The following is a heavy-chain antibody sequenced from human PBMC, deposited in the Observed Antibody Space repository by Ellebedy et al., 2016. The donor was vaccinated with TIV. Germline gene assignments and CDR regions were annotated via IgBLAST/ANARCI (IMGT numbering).Heavy chain of an antibody. J-gene: IGHJ4*02. V-gene: IGHV3-23*01. Sequence: GGSLRLXXAASGFTFSNYAMSWVRQAPGKGLEWVSTISGSGGSTYYADSVKGRFTISRDNSKNTLYLQMHSLRVEDTAVYYCAKDRAVEMDTAMVCSDYWGQGTLVTVSS. D-gene: IGHD5-18*01. CDR2: ISGSGGST. CDR3: AKDRAVEMDTAMVCSDY. CDR1: GFTFSNYA.